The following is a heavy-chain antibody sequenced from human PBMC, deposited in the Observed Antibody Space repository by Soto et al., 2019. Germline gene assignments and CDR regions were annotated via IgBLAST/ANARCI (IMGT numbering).Heavy chain of an antibody. Sequence: ASVKVSCKASGYTFTSYGISWVRQAPGQGLEWMGWISAYNGNTNYAQKLQGRVTMTTDTSRSTAYMELRSLRSDDTAVYYCARTMYYDFWSGPVGSYNWFDPWGQGTLVTVSS. CDR1: GYTFTSYG. D-gene: IGHD3-3*01. J-gene: IGHJ5*02. V-gene: IGHV1-18*01. CDR3: ARTMYYDFWSGPVGSYNWFDP. CDR2: ISAYNGNT.